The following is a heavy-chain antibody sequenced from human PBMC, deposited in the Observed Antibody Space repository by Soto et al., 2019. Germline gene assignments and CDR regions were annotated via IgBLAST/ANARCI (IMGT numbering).Heavy chain of an antibody. Sequence: QVQLQESGPGLVKPSETLSLTCTVSGGSVSSGSYYWSWIRQPPGKGLEWIGYIYYSGSTNYNPSLRSRVPISVDTSKNHFSLKLSSVTAADTAVYYCARETIGVVPADYYYYYGRDVWGQGTTVTVSS. CDR3: ARETIGVVPADYYYYYGRDV. CDR2: IYYSGST. V-gene: IGHV4-61*03. J-gene: IGHJ6*02. D-gene: IGHD2-15*01. CDR1: GGSVSSGSYY.